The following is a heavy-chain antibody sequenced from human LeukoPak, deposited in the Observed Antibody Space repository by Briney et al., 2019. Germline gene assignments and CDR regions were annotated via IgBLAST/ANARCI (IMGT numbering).Heavy chain of an antibody. V-gene: IGHV6-1*01. Sequence: SQTLSLTCAISGDSVSSNSAAWNWIRQSPSRGLEWLGRTYYRSKWYNDYAVSVKSRITINPDTSKNQFSLQLNSVTPEDTAVYYCARVGFYDSSDYLHYYFDYWGQGTLVTVSS. CDR2: TYYRSKWYN. CDR3: ARVGFYDSSDYLHYYFDY. D-gene: IGHD3-22*01. CDR1: GDSVSSNSAA. J-gene: IGHJ4*02.